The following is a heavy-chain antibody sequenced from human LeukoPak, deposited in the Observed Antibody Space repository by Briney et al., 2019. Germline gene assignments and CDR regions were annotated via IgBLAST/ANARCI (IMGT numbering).Heavy chain of an antibody. V-gene: IGHV4-39*01. CDR2: IYYSGST. Sequence: SETLSLTCTVSGGSISSSSYYWGWIRQPPGKGLEWIGSIYYSGSTYYNPSLKSRVTISVDTSKNQFSLKLSSVTAADTAVYYCARGRSGWCWDYWGQGPLVTVSS. CDR1: GGSISSSSYY. CDR3: ARGRSGWCWDY. D-gene: IGHD6-19*01. J-gene: IGHJ4*02.